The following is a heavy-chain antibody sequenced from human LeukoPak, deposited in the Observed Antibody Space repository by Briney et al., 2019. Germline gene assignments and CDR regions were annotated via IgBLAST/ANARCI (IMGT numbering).Heavy chain of an antibody. J-gene: IGHJ4*02. Sequence: ASVKVSCKASGGTFISYAISWVRQAPGQGLEWMGRIIPILGITDYAQKFQGRVTIAADKSTSTAYMELSSLRSEDTAVYYCARDYYDSSGYAGYWGQGTLVTVSS. CDR1: GGTFISYA. CDR2: IIPILGIT. D-gene: IGHD3-22*01. CDR3: ARDYYDSSGYAGY. V-gene: IGHV1-69*04.